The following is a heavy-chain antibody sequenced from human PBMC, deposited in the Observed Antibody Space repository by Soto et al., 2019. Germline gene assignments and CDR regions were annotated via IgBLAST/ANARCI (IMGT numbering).Heavy chain of an antibody. CDR1: GFTFSSYA. V-gene: IGHV3-30-3*01. J-gene: IGHJ4*02. CDR3: AREGVVPAAAFVY. CDR2: ISYDGSNK. D-gene: IGHD2-2*01. Sequence: GGSLRLSCAASGFTFSSYAMHWVRQAPGKGLEWVAVISYDGSNKYYADSVKGRFTISRDNSKNTLYLQMNSLRAEDTAVYYCAREGVVPAAAFVYWYPGTLLTV.